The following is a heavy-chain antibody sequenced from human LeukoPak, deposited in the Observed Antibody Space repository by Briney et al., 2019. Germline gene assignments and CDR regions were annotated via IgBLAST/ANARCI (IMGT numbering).Heavy chain of an antibody. Sequence: GGSLRLSCAASGFTFSDYYMSWIRQAPGKGLEWVSYISSSGSTIYYADSVKGRFTISRDNAKNLLYLQMNSLRAGDTAVYYCARDGWFGELDKDHFDYWGQGTLVTVSS. CDR2: ISSSGSTI. CDR3: ARDGWFGELDKDHFDY. J-gene: IGHJ4*02. V-gene: IGHV3-11*04. CDR1: GFTFSDYY. D-gene: IGHD3-10*01.